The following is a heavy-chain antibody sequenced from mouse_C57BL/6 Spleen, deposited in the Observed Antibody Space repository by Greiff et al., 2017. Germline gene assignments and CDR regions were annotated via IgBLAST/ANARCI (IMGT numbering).Heavy chain of an antibody. D-gene: IGHD2-2*01. CDR2: IDPETGGT. CDR1: GYTFTDYE. V-gene: IGHV1-15*01. J-gene: IGHJ1*03. CDR3: TRSVGYYGYFDV. Sequence: QVQLQQSGAELVRPGASVTLSCKASGYTFTDYEMHWVKQTPVHGLEWIGAIDPETGGTAYNQKFKGKAILTADKSSSTAYMELRSLTSEDSAVYYCTRSVGYYGYFDVWGTGTTVTVSS.